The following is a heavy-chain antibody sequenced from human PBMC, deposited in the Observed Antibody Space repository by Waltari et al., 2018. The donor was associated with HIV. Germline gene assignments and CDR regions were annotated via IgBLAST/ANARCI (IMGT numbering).Heavy chain of an antibody. V-gene: IGHV3-53*01. J-gene: IGHJ6*02. CDR2: IQSRVNR. CDR1: GLTVSSNY. Sequence: EVQLVESGGDLTQPGGSLRLSCAASGLTVSSNYMNWVRQAPGKGVGRVALIQSRVNRENAESVNGRFTVSRDNSKNSMYLHMNSLRAEDTAVYYCAAYCGSDCYSMLQYGVDVWGHGTTVIVSS. D-gene: IGHD2-21*02. CDR3: AAYCGSDCYSMLQYGVDV.